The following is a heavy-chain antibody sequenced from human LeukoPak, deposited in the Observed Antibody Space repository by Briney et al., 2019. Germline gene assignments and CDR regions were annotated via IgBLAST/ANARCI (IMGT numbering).Heavy chain of an antibody. D-gene: IGHD3-22*01. CDR3: TRGGMIYYYDSSGYFDY. CDR2: IRSKAYGGTT. J-gene: IGHJ4*02. Sequence: GGSLRLSCTASGFTFGDYAMSWVRQAPGKGLEWVGFIRSKAYGGTTEYAASVKGRFTISRDDSKSIAYLQMNSLKTEDTAVYYCTRGGMIYYYDSSGYFDYWGQGTLVTVSS. V-gene: IGHV3-49*04. CDR1: GFTFGDYA.